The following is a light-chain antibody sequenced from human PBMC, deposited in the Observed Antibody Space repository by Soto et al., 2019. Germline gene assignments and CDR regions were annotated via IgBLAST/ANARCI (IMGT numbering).Light chain of an antibody. V-gene: IGKV3-11*01. CDR1: QSVRTY. CDR3: QQRNMWPPIT. CDR2: DAS. J-gene: IGKJ5*01. Sequence: EVVLTQSPPTLSLAQGERATLSCRASQSVRTYLAWYQVKPGQAPRLLIYDASSRASGVPARFSGSGSGTDFTLTISSLEPEDFAVYYCQQRNMWPPITFGQGTRLEIK.